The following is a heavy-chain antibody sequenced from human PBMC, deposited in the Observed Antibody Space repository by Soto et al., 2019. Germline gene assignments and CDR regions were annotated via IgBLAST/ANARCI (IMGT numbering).Heavy chain of an antibody. CDR2: IYYSGST. J-gene: IGHJ5*02. CDR1: GGSISSGGYY. D-gene: IGHD3-22*01. Sequence: QVQLQESGPGLVKPSQTLSLTCTVSGGSISSGGYYWSWIRQHPGKGLEWIGYIYYSGSTYYNPSLKSRVTISVDTSKTQFSLNLSSVTAADTAVYYCARTSYDSSGTAADPWGQGTLVTVSS. CDR3: ARTSYDSSGTAADP. V-gene: IGHV4-31*03.